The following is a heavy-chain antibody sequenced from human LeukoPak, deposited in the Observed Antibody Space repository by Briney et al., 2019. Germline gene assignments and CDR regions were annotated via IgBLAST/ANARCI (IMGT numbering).Heavy chain of an antibody. CDR3: ARLSITIFYPHYMDV. CDR1: GGSFSGYY. J-gene: IGHJ6*03. CDR2: INHSGSS. Sequence: PSETLSLTCAVYGGSFSGYYWSWIRQPPGKGLEWIGEINHSGSSNYNPSLKSRVTISVDTSKNQFSLKLSSVTAADTAVYYCARLSITIFYPHYMDVWGKGTTVTASS. V-gene: IGHV4-34*01. D-gene: IGHD3-9*01.